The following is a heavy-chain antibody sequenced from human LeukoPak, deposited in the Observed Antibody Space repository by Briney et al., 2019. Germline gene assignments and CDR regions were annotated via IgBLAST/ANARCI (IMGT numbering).Heavy chain of an antibody. CDR2: IIPIFGTA. V-gene: IGHV1-69*13. Sequence: SVKVSCKASGGTFSSYAISWVRQAPGQGLEWMGGIIPIFGTANYAQKFQGRATITADESTSTAYMELSSLRSEDTAVYYCASSGYYDDAAYWGQGTLVTVSS. D-gene: IGHD3-22*01. CDR3: ASSGYYDDAAY. CDR1: GGTFSSYA. J-gene: IGHJ4*02.